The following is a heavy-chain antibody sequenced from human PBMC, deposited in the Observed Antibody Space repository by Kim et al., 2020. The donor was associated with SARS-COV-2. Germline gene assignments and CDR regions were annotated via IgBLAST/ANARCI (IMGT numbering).Heavy chain of an antibody. V-gene: IGHV3-13*01. D-gene: IGHD3-22*01. J-gene: IGHJ2*01. CDR3: AREYYYDSSGYSAPFDL. Sequence: GGSLRLSCAASGFTFSSYDMHWVRQATGKGLEWVSAIGTAGDTYYPGSVKGRFTISRANAKNSLYLQMHSLRAGDTAVYYCAREYYYDSSGYSAPFDLWGRGTLVPVSS. CDR1: GFTFSSYD. CDR2: IGTAGDT.